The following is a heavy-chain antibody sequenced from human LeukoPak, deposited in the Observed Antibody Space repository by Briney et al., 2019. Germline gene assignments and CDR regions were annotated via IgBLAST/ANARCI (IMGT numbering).Heavy chain of an antibody. V-gene: IGHV3-66*02. J-gene: IGHJ3*02. CDR3: ARDHFSGSGSYLDAFDI. CDR2: IYSGGST. CDR1: GFTVSSNY. Sequence: GGSLRLSCAASGFTVSSNYMSWVRLAPGKGLEWVSVIYSGGSTYYADSVKGRFTISRDNSKNTLYLQMNSLRAEDTAVYYCARDHFSGSGSYLDAFDIWGQGTMVTVSS. D-gene: IGHD3-10*01.